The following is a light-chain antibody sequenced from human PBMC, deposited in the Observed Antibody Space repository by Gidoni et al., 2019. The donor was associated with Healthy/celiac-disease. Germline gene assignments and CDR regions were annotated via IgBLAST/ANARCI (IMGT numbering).Light chain of an antibody. Sequence: EVVLTQSPATRSLSPGERATLSCRASQSVSSYLAWYQQKPGQAPRLLIYDASTRATGIPARFSGSGSGTDFTLTISSLEPEDFAVSYCQQRRNWPPYTFGQGTKLEIK. J-gene: IGKJ2*01. CDR2: DAS. V-gene: IGKV3-11*01. CDR3: QQRRNWPPYT. CDR1: QSVSSY.